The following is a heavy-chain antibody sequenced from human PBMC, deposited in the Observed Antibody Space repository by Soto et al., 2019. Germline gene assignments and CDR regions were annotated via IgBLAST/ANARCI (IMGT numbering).Heavy chain of an antibody. J-gene: IGHJ6*03. CDR3: GTCLDYCYHLYFDV. V-gene: IGHV4-59*01. CDR1: GGSISSYY. D-gene: IGHD4-17*01. Sequence: SETLSLTCTVSGGSISSYYWSWIRQPPGKGLEWIGYIYYSGSTNYNPSLKSRVTISVDTSKNQFSLKLSSVTAADTAVYYLGTCLDYCYHLYFDVWGKGITVTVSS. CDR2: IYYSGST.